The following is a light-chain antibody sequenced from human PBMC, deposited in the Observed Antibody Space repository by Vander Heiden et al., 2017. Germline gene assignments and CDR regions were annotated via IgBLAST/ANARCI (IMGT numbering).Light chain of an antibody. Sequence: ENVLTQSPGTLSLSPGESATLSCRASQSVRIDYLAWYQQKPGQTPRLLIYGAFNRAAGIPDRFIGSGSGTDFTLTISRLEPEDFAVYYCQQYGSSPRTFGQGTKVEV. CDR1: QSVRIDY. J-gene: IGKJ1*01. V-gene: IGKV3-20*01. CDR3: QQYGSSPRT. CDR2: GAF.